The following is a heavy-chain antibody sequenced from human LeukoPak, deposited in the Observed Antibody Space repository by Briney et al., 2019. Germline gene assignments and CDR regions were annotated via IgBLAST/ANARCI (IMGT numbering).Heavy chain of an antibody. Sequence: SETLSLTCTVSGGSISSGSYYWGWIRQTPGKGLEWIGYIYYSGSTNFNPSLKSRVTISVDTSKNQFSLKMSSVTAADTAVYFCARGGPPGYYYDYYMDVWGKGTTVTISS. CDR2: IYYSGST. J-gene: IGHJ6*03. CDR1: GGSISSGSYY. CDR3: ARGGPPGYYYDYYMDV. V-gene: IGHV4-61*01.